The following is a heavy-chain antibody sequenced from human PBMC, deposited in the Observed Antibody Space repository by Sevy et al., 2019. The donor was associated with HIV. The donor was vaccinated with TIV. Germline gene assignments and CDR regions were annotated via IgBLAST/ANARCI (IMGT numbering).Heavy chain of an antibody. D-gene: IGHD2-21*02. Sequence: SETLSLTCSVSGGYISGYCWSWIRQPPGKGLEWIGYINDSGSTNYNPSLKSRVTISVDTSKNQFSLKLSSVTAADTAVYYCARVAYCGGDCYPFDYWGQGALVTVSS. J-gene: IGHJ4*02. CDR1: GGYISGYC. CDR3: ARVAYCGGDCYPFDY. V-gene: IGHV4-59*01. CDR2: INDSGST.